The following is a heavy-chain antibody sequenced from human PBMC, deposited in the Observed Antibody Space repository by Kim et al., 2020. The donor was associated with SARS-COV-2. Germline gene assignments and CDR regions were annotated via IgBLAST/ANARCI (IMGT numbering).Heavy chain of an antibody. CDR3: ARVVYDILTGDHSIGP. Sequence: SETLSLTCTVSGGSISSYYWSWIRQPPGKGLEWIGYIYYSGSTNYNPSLKSRVTISVDTSKNQFSLKLSSVTAADTAVYYCARVVYDILTGDHSIGPWGQGTLVTVSS. CDR2: IYYSGST. V-gene: IGHV4-59*01. CDR1: GGSISSYY. D-gene: IGHD3-9*01. J-gene: IGHJ5*02.